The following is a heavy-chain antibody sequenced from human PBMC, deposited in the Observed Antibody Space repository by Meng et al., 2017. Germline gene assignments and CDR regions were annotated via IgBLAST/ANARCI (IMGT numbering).Heavy chain of an antibody. CDR1: GYSFTSYW. CDR2: IYPGDSDT. CDR3: ARRRSGSTAILGAFDI. D-gene: IGHD2-21*02. Sequence: KVSCKGCGYSFTSYWIGWVRQMPGKGLEWMGIIYPGDSDTRYSPSFQGQVTISADKSISTAYLQWSSLKASDTAMYYCARRRSGSTAILGAFDIWGQGTMVTVSS. V-gene: IGHV5-51*01. J-gene: IGHJ3*02.